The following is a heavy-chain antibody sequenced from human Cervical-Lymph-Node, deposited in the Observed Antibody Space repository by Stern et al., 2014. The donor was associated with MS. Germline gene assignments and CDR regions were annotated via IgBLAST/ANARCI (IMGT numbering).Heavy chain of an antibody. J-gene: IGHJ4*02. Sequence: QVQLQESGPGLVKPSETLSLTCTVSGGSFSSYHWSWIRQPAGKGLEWIGRLSNSGDTNYNPSLKGRVTMSVDTSKNQVSLKLSSVTAADTAVYYCARDYYTSGWPTFDFWGQGTLVTVSS. CDR1: GGSFSSYH. CDR3: ARDYYTSGWPTFDF. CDR2: LSNSGDT. V-gene: IGHV4-4*07. D-gene: IGHD3-3*01.